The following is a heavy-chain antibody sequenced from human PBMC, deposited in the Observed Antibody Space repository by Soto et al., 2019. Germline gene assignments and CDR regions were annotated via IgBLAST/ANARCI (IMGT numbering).Heavy chain of an antibody. CDR3: AKWSGFGDL. CDR2: ITRSADLS. CDR1: GFAFSSYS. V-gene: IGHV3-23*01. J-gene: IGHJ4*02. D-gene: IGHD3-10*01. Sequence: PGGSLRLSCEASGFAFSSYSITWVRQAPGKGLEYVSGITRSADLSFYADSVRGRFTVSRDNSKNTAYLQMNSLRVEDTAVYYCAKWSGFGDLWGQGTLVNVSS.